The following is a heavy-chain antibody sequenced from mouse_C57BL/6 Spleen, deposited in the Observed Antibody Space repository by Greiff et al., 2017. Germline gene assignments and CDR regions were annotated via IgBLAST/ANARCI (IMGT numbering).Heavy chain of an antibody. J-gene: IGHJ4*01. Sequence: QVQLQQSGAELVRPGTSVKVSCKASGYAFTNYLIEWVKQRPGQGLEWIGVINTGSGGTNYNEKFKGKATLTVDKSSSTAYMQLSSLTSEDSAVYFCASQLRIRDYSMDYGGQGTSVTVSS. D-gene: IGHD3-2*02. CDR3: ASQLRIRDYSMDY. CDR1: GYAFTNYL. CDR2: INTGSGGT. V-gene: IGHV1-54*01.